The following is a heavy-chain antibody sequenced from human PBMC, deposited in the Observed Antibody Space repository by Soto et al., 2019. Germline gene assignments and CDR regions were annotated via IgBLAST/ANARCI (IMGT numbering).Heavy chain of an antibody. Sequence: QAGGSLRLSCAASGFIFENFGMSWVRQAPGKGLEWISSISGSGFKKYYADPVKGRFTISRDNSKSTVYLELNNLSAEDTAVYHCAKNQGVELVPLATVDWFDPWGQGSVVTVSS. CDR3: AKNQGVELVPLATVDWFDP. CDR2: ISGSGFKK. D-gene: IGHD1-26*01. CDR1: GFIFENFG. J-gene: IGHJ5*02. V-gene: IGHV3-23*01.